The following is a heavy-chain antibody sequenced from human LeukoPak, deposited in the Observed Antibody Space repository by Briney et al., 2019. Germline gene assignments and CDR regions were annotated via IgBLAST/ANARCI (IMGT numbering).Heavy chain of an antibody. D-gene: IGHD3-10*01. V-gene: IGHV4-34*01. Sequence: TSETLSLTCAVYGGSFSDYYWSWIRQPPGKGLEWIGEINHSGSTNYNPSLKSRVTISVDTSKNQFSLKLSSVTAADTAVYYCARWGPYYYGSGSYYNAHFDYWGQGTLVTVSS. CDR2: INHSGST. J-gene: IGHJ4*02. CDR3: ARWGPYYYGSGSYYNAHFDY. CDR1: GGSFSDYY.